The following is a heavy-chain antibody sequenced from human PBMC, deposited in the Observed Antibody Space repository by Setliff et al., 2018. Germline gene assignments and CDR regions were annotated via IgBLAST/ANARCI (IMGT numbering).Heavy chain of an antibody. D-gene: IGHD7-27*01. V-gene: IGHV3-7*01. Sequence: GSLRLSCTTSGFTFGDYTMTWVRQAPGKGLEWVADIKQDGSTKYYLDSVKGRFTISRDNAKRSLYLQMNGLRADDTGVYYCVRELHWGFDYWGLGTLVTVSS. CDR1: GFTFGDYT. J-gene: IGHJ4*02. CDR3: VRELHWGFDY. CDR2: IKQDGSTK.